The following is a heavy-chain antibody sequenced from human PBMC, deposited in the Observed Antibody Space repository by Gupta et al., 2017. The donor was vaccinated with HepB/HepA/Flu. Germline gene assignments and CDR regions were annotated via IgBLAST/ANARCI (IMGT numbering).Heavy chain of an antibody. V-gene: IGHV4-39*01. Sequence: QLQLQESGPGLVKPSETLSLTCTVSGGSIRSSSYYWGWIRQPPGKGLEWIGSIYYSGSTYYNPSLKSRVTISVDTSKNQFSLKLSSVTAADTAVYYCARLIFDWLPNYIDYWGQGTLVTVTS. CDR1: GGSIRSSSYY. CDR3: ARLIFDWLPNYIDY. CDR2: IYYSGST. J-gene: IGHJ4*02. D-gene: IGHD3-9*01.